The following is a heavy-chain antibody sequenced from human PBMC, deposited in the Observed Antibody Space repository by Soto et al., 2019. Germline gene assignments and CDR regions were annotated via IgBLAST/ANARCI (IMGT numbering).Heavy chain of an antibody. Sequence: QVQLQESGPGLVEPSQTLSLTCTVSGGSISSGDYYWSWIRQPPGKGLEWIGYIYYSGSTYYNRSLQSRVTISVDTSKNQFSLKLSSVTAADTAVYYCARARGARYFDYWGQGTLVTVSS. CDR3: ARARGARYFDY. J-gene: IGHJ4*02. CDR2: IYYSGST. D-gene: IGHD2-15*01. CDR1: GGSISSGDYY. V-gene: IGHV4-30-4*01.